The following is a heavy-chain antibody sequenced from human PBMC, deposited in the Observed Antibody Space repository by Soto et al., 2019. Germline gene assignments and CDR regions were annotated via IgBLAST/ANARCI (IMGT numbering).Heavy chain of an antibody. CDR2: ISWNSGSI. CDR3: AKDIWELSYYFDY. D-gene: IGHD3-16*02. J-gene: IGHJ4*02. CDR1: GFNFDDYA. V-gene: IGHV3-9*01. Sequence: EVQLVESGGDLVQPGRSLRLSCAASGFNFDDYAMHWVRQAPGKGLEWVSGISWNSGSIGYADSVKGRFTISRDNAKNSLYLQMNSLRAVDTALYYCAKDIWELSYYFDYWGQGTLVTVSS.